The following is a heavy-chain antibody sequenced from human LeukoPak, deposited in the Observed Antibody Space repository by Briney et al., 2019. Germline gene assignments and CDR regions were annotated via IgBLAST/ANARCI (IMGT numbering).Heavy chain of an antibody. Sequence: PSETLSLTCTVSGGSISSGSYYWSWIRQPAGKGLEWIGRIYTSGSTNYNPSLKSRVTISVDMSKNQFSLKLSSVTAADTAVYCCARGLFYYDSSGYSNYFDYWGQGTLVTVSS. CDR1: GGSISSGSYY. CDR3: ARGLFYYDSSGYSNYFDY. J-gene: IGHJ4*02. V-gene: IGHV4-61*02. D-gene: IGHD3-22*01. CDR2: IYTSGST.